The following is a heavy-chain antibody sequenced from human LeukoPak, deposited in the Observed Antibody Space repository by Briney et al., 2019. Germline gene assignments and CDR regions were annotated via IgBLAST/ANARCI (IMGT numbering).Heavy chain of an antibody. CDR1: GGSISSYY. V-gene: IGHV4-59*08. CDR3: AVDYGGNSAEYFQH. J-gene: IGHJ1*01. D-gene: IGHD4-23*01. Sequence: SETLSLTCTVSGGSISSYYWSWIRQPPGKGLEWIGYIYYSGSTNYNPSLKSRVTISVDTSKNQFSLKLSPVTAADTAVYYCAVDYGGNSAEYFQHWGQGTLVTVSS. CDR2: IYYSGST.